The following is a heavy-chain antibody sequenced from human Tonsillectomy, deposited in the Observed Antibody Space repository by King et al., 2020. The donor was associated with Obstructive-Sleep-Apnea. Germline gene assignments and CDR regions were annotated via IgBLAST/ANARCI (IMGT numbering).Heavy chain of an antibody. D-gene: IGHD5-18*01. CDR3: ARDSSYTATFDY. J-gene: IGHJ4*02. CDR1: GFTFSSYS. CDR2: ICSSSSYI. V-gene: IGHV3-21*01. Sequence: VQLVESGGGLVKPGGSLRLSCAASGFTFSSYSMNWFRQTPGKGLEWVSSICSSSSYIYYADSVRGRFTISRDNAKNSLYLQMNSLSAEDTAVYYCARDSSYTATFDYWGQGTLVTVSS.